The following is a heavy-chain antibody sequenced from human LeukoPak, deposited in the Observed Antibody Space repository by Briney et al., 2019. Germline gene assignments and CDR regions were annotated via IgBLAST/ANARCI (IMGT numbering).Heavy chain of an antibody. Sequence: GGSLRLSCAASEFTFHDYAMHWVRQAPGKGLEWVSYISSSGNTIYYADSVKGRFTIYRDNAKNSLYLLMNSLRAEDTAVYYCARASAEYYDILTGYVRTKYYFDYWGQGTLVTVSS. D-gene: IGHD3-9*01. CDR1: EFTFHDYA. CDR3: ARASAEYYDILTGYVRTKYYFDY. CDR2: ISSSGNTI. V-gene: IGHV3-48*03. J-gene: IGHJ4*02.